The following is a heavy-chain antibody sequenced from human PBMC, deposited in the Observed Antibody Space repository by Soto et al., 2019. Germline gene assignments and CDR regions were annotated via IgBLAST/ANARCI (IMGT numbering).Heavy chain of an antibody. CDR3: ARDAIRGSAAMKTY. CDR2: INTNSGAT. V-gene: IGHV1-2*02. J-gene: IGHJ4*02. CDR1: GYTFTGYF. Sequence: ASVKVSCKASGYTFTGYFMHWVRQAPGQGLEWMGWINTNSGATKYAHKFQGRVTMTRDTSKNQFSLILSSVSAADTAVYYCARDAIRGSAAMKTYWGLGTLVTVSS.